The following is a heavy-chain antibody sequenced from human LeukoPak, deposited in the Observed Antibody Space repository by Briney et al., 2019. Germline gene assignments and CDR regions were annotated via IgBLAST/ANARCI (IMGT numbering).Heavy chain of an antibody. CDR3: ARDSGGDQLPFFRFDP. Sequence: ASVKVSCKASGYTFTGCYMHWVRQAPGQGLEWMGWINPNSGGTNYAQKFQGWVTMTRDTSISTAYMELSRLRSDDTAVYYCARDSGGDQLPFFRFDPWGQGTLVTVSS. CDR1: GYTFTGCY. CDR2: INPNSGGT. J-gene: IGHJ5*02. V-gene: IGHV1-2*04. D-gene: IGHD2-2*01.